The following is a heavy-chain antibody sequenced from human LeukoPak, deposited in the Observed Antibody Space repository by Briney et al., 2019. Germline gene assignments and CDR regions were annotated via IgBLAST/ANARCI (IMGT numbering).Heavy chain of an antibody. CDR2: INHSGST. V-gene: IGHV4-34*01. CDR1: GGSFSGYY. D-gene: IGHD3-3*01. CDR3: ARRKIFGVKIFRPDAFDI. Sequence: SETLSLTCAVYGGSFSGYYWSWIRQPPGKGLEWIGEINHSGSTNYNPSLKSRVTISVDTSKNQFSQKLSSVTAADTAVYYCARRKIFGVKIFRPDAFDIWGQGTMVTVSS. J-gene: IGHJ3*02.